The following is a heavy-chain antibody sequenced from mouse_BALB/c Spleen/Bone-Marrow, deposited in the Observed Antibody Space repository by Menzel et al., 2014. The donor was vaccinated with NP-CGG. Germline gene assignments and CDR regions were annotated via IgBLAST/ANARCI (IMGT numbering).Heavy chain of an antibody. D-gene: IGHD1-1*01. CDR3: AREVLRDYFDY. Sequence: EVQGVESGGGLVKPGGSLKLSCAASGFAFSSYDMSWVRQTPEKRPEWVAYISSGGGSTYYPDTVKGRFTISRDNAKNTLYLQMSSLKSEDTAMYYCAREVLRDYFDYWGQGTTLTVSS. J-gene: IGHJ2*01. CDR1: GFAFSSYD. CDR2: ISSGGGST. V-gene: IGHV5-12-1*01.